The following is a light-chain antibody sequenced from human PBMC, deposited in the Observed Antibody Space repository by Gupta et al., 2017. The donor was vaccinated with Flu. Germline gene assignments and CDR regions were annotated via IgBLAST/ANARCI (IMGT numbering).Light chain of an antibody. CDR3: QQYDSYSLT. Sequence: YVGDRVTITCRASQSLSSWLAWYQQKPGKAPNLLIYKASNLESGVPSRFSGSGSGTEFTLTISSLQPDDFATYYCQQYDSYSLTFGGWTKVE. CDR2: KAS. J-gene: IGKJ4*01. CDR1: QSLSSW. V-gene: IGKV1-5*03.